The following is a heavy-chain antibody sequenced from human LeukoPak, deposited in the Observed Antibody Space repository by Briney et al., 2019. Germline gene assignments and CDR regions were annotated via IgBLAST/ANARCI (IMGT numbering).Heavy chain of an antibody. Sequence: GASVKVSCKASGGTFSSLTINWVRQAPGQGLEWMGGIIPIFGRANYAQKFQGRVTITADDSTSTVYMELSSLRSEDTAVYYCARSPGYSSSEDYWGQGTLVTVSS. J-gene: IGHJ4*02. D-gene: IGHD6-13*01. CDR2: IIPIFGRA. V-gene: IGHV1-69*13. CDR3: ARSPGYSSSEDY. CDR1: GGTFSSLT.